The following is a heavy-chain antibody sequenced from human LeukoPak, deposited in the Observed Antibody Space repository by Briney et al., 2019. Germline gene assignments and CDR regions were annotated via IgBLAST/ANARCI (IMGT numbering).Heavy chain of an antibody. CDR1: GGSINSYY. D-gene: IGHD3-22*01. V-gene: IGHV3-53*01. Sequence: ETLSLTCTVSGGSINSYYWSWIRQPPGKGLEWVSFIYSGGNTHYSDSVKGRFTISRDNSKNTLYLQMNSLRAEDTAVYYCARRAGDYSHPYDYWGQGTLVTVSS. CDR3: ARRAGDYSHPYDY. J-gene: IGHJ4*02. CDR2: IYSGGNT.